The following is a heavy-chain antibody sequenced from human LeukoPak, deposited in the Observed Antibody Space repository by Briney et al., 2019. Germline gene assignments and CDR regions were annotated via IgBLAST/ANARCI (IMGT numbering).Heavy chain of an antibody. CDR1: GFTFSSYA. J-gene: IGHJ5*02. D-gene: IGHD2-2*01. CDR3: AKAYCSSTSCSKSEDKNWFDP. CDR2: ISGSGGST. Sequence: AGGSLRLSCAASGFTFSSYAMSWVRQAPGKGLEWVSAISGSGGSTYYADSVKGRFTISRDNSKNTLYLQMNSLRAEDTAVYYCAKAYCSSTSCSKSEDKNWFDPWGQGTLVTVSS. V-gene: IGHV3-23*01.